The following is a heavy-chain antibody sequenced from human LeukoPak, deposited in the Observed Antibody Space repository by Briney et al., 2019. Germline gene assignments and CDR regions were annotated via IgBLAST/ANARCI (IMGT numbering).Heavy chain of an antibody. V-gene: IGHV5-10-1*01. CDR3: ARDMVDRQFSFDI. CDR1: VYSLTRYW. J-gene: IGHJ3*02. Sequence: GESLKISFQGSVYSLTRYWITWVRQMPGKGLDWLGRIDPTDSYTNYSPSFQGHVTISAATSISTAYLQWSSPRASHTALYYCARDMVDRQFSFDIWGQGTMVTVSS. D-gene: IGHD5-12*01. CDR2: IDPTDSYT.